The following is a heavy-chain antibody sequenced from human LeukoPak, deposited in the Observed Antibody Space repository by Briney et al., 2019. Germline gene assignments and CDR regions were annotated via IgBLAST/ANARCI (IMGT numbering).Heavy chain of an antibody. V-gene: IGHV4-59*08. J-gene: IGHJ5*02. CDR2: IYFSGTT. D-gene: IGHD6-13*01. CDR3: ARRRAEGGSNGHYNWFDP. Sequence: SETLSLTCTVSGDSINAYYWGWIRQPPGKGLEWIGYIYFSGTTKYNPSLESRVSISVDTSKNQFSLKLSSVTAADTAVYYCARRRAEGGSNGHYNWFDPWGQGILVTVSS. CDR1: GDSINAYY.